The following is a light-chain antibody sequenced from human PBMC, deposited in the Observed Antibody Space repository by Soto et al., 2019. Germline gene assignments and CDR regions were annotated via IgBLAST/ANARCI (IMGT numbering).Light chain of an antibody. J-gene: IGLJ3*02. V-gene: IGLV4-69*01. CDR1: SGHSNYA. Sequence: QSVLTQSPSVSASLGASVKFTCTLTSGHSNYAIAWHQQQPEKGPRYLMKLNSDGSHSKGDGIPDRFSGSSSGTERYLTISSLQSEDEADYYCQTWNTGVWVFGGGTKLTVL. CDR2: LNSDGSH. CDR3: QTWNTGVWV.